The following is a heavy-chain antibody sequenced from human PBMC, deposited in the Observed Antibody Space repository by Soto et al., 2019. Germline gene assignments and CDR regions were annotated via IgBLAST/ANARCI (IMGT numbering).Heavy chain of an antibody. V-gene: IGHV1-18*01. Sequence: QVQLVQSGAEVKKPGASVKVSCKASGYTFTSYGISWVRQAPGQGLEWMGWISAYNGNTNYAQKLQGRVTMTTDTATSTAYMELRRLRSDDTAVYYCAVYCSSTSCYVPLYYYGMDVWGQGTTVTVSS. J-gene: IGHJ6*02. CDR2: ISAYNGNT. CDR1: GYTFTSYG. D-gene: IGHD2-2*01. CDR3: AVYCSSTSCYVPLYYYGMDV.